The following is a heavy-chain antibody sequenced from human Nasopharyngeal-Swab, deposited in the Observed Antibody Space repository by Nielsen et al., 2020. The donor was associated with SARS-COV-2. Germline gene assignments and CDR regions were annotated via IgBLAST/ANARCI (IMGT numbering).Heavy chain of an antibody. Sequence: ASLQVSCMVSGDTITDLSMNCLRQAPAKGLEWMVGFDTRDGQTAYAQKFQGRVTMTEDTTSDTAYMELSSLTSDDTAVYYCATDRRWNYYYGMEVWGQGTTVTVSS. CDR1: GDTITDLS. CDR2: FDTRDGQT. D-gene: IGHD2-15*01. CDR3: ATDRRWNYYYGMEV. V-gene: IGHV1-24*01. J-gene: IGHJ6*02.